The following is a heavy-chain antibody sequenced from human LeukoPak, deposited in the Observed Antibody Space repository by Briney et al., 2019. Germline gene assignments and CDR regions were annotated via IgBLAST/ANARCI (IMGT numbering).Heavy chain of an antibody. J-gene: IGHJ4*02. D-gene: IGHD3-22*01. CDR1: GAPFSSGDQY. CDR3: SRGLDSRKLGY. CDR2: IHPSGML. V-gene: IGHV4-31*03. Sequence: PSQTLSLTCTVSGAPFSSGDQYWNWIRQSPGKGLEWIGSIHPSGMLYSNPSLESRVTISIDTSKNQFSLNLNSVTAADTAVYFCSRGLDSRKLGYWGQGTLVTVSS.